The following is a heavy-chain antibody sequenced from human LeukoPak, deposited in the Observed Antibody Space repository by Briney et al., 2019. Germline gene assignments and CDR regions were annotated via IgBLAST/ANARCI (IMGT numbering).Heavy chain of an antibody. CDR1: GGSISSGGYY. CDR3: ARDRRQLAFDY. CDR2: IYYSGST. J-gene: IGHJ4*02. V-gene: IGHV4-30-4*08. D-gene: IGHD6-13*01. Sequence: SQTLSLTCTVSGGSISSGGYYWSWIRQPPGKGLEWIGYIYYSGSTYYNPSLKSRVTISVDTSKNQFSLNLSSVTAADTAVYYCARDRRQLAFDYWGQGTLVTVSS.